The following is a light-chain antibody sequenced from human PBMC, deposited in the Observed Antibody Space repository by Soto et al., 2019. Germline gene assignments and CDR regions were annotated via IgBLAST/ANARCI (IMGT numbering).Light chain of an antibody. CDR1: QSVSSSY. V-gene: IGKV3-20*01. CDR2: GAS. J-gene: IGKJ5*01. CDR3: QQYDNLIT. Sequence: EIVLTQSPGTLSLSPGERATLSCRATQSVSSSYLAWYQQKPGQAPRLLIYGASNRATGFPDRFSGSGSGTDFTLTISRLEPEDFAVYYCQQYDNLITFGQGTRLEI.